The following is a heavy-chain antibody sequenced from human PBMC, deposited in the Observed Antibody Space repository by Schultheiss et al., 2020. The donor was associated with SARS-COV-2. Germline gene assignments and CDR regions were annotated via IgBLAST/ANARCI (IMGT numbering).Heavy chain of an antibody. CDR1: GGSITSYF. J-gene: IGHJ1*01. D-gene: IGHD2-2*02. Sequence: SETLSLTCSVSGGSITSYFWSWIRQPPGKGLEWVGWMYYSGSTTYNPSLKSRVTISVDTSKNQFSLKLSSVTAADTAVYYCARDEGGYCSSNSCYIFLHWGQGTLVTVSS. CDR3: ARDEGGYCSSNSCYIFLH. V-gene: IGHV4-59*01. CDR2: MYYSGST.